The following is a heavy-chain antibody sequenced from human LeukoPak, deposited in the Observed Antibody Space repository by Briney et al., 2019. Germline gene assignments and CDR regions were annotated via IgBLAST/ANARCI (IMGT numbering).Heavy chain of an antibody. D-gene: IGHD2-2*01. CDR2: ISSSSSYI. J-gene: IGHJ6*02. CDR1: GFTFSSYS. V-gene: IGHV3-21*01. CDR3: ARGQYQLHRYYYYGMDV. Sequence: PGRSLRLSCAASGFTFSSYSMNWVRQAPGKGLEWVSSISSSSSYIYYADSVKGRFTISRDNAKNSLYLQMNSLRAEDTAVYYCARGQYQLHRYYYYGMDVWGQGTTVTVSS.